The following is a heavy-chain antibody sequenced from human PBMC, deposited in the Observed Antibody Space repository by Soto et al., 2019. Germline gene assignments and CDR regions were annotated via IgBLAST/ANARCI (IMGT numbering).Heavy chain of an antibody. CDR3: ARGERQQQRDS. CDR1: GGSIGTGGYW. CDR2: IYHSGST. D-gene: IGHD6-13*01. Sequence: SETLSLTCTVSGGSIGTGGYWWSWVRQHPGKGLEWIGDIYHSGSTSYNPSLKSRVVISVDKSENQFFLKVTSVTAADTAVYFCARGERQQQRDSWGQGTLVTVSS. V-gene: IGHV4-4*02. J-gene: IGHJ4*02.